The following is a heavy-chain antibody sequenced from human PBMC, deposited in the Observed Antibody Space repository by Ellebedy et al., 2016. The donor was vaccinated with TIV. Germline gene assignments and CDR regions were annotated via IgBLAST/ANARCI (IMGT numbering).Heavy chain of an antibody. J-gene: IGHJ6*02. D-gene: IGHD3-22*01. V-gene: IGHV3-7*03. CDR1: GFTFNRYW. Sequence: GESLKISCAASGFTFNRYWMSWVRQAPGKGLEWVANINQDGSRIYYVDSVKGRFTISRDNAKNSVYLRMNTLRVEDTAVYHCVRDGAYGDYSPGYYGMDVWGQGTTVTVSS. CDR3: VRDGAYGDYSPGYYGMDV. CDR2: INQDGSRI.